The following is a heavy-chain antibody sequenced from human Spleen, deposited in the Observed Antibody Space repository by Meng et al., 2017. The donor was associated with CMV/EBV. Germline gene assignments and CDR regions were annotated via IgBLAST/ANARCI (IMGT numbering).Heavy chain of an antibody. Sequence: GGSLRLSCAASGFTFDDYTMHCVRQAPGKGLEWVSLITWDGGTTYYADSVKGRFTISRDNSRNSLFLQMNSLRSEDAAFYYCAKDYSSSSLYYFDYWGQGTLVTVSS. CDR2: ITWDGGTT. V-gene: IGHV3-43*01. J-gene: IGHJ4*02. D-gene: IGHD6-6*01. CDR1: GFTFDDYT. CDR3: AKDYSSSSLYYFDY.